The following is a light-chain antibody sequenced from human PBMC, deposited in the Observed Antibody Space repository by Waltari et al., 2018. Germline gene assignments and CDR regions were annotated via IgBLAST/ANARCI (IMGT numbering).Light chain of an antibody. CDR1: SSDVGNYNL. V-gene: IGLV2-23*01. CDR3: SSYAGRDTLI. Sequence: QSALTQPASVSGSPGQSITISCTGSSSDVGNYNLVSWYQQHPGEAPNVIIYETRNRPSGVSNRFSGSESGNTASLTISGLQAEDEADYYCSSYAGRDTLIFGGGTKLTVL. J-gene: IGLJ2*01. CDR2: ETR.